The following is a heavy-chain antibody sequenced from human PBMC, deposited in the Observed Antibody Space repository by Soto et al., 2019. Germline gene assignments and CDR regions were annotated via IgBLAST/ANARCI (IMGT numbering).Heavy chain of an antibody. Sequence: SVKVSCKASGDTFGRFTINWVRQAPGQGLEWMGGIKPISDITNYAQRFQGRVTMTRDTSTSTVYMELSSLRSEDTAVYYCARGRTNHYSQDAFDIWGQGTMVTVSS. CDR3: ARGRTNHYSQDAFDI. CDR2: IKPISDIT. CDR1: GDTFGRFT. V-gene: IGHV1-69*10. J-gene: IGHJ3*02. D-gene: IGHD2-15*01.